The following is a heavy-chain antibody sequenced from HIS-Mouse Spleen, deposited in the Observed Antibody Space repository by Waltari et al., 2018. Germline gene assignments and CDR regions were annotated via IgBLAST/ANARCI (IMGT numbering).Heavy chain of an antibody. D-gene: IGHD6-13*01. CDR2: INPNSGGT. CDR1: GYTFTGYY. J-gene: IGHJ4*02. Sequence: QVQLVQSGAEVKKPGASVKVSCKASGYTFTGYYMHWVRQAPGQGPEWMGWINPNSGGTHYAQKFQGRVTMTRDTSISTAYMELSRLRSDDTAVYYCARGYLAAGNFDYWGQGTLVTVSS. V-gene: IGHV1-2*02. CDR3: ARGYLAAGNFDY.